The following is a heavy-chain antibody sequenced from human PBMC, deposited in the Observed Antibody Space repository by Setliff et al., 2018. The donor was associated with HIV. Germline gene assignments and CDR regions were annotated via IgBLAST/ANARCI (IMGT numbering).Heavy chain of an antibody. CDR2: IKQDGSEK. V-gene: IGHV3-7*01. CDR3: ARLSPPDDYGDLGGIDY. Sequence: GGSLRLSCAASGFTFSSHWMSWIRQAPGKGLEWVASIKQDGSEKYFVDSVKGRFTISRDNAKNSLYLQLNSLRAEDTAVYYCARLSPPDDYGDLGGIDYWGQGTLVTVSS. J-gene: IGHJ4*02. CDR1: GFTFSSHW. D-gene: IGHD4-17*01.